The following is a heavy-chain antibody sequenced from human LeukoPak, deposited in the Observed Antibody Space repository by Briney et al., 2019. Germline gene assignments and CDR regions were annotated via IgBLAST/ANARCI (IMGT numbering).Heavy chain of an antibody. CDR1: GYSFSKYW. CDR3: GRYGLSGNGYTSYFYYGMDF. Sequence: GESLKTSFTASGYSFSKYWIGWVRQTPGKGLGWMGFIYSDETLIRYSPSFEGQVTISADNSINTAYLQWNSLKASDTAMYYCGRYGLSGNGYTSYFYYGMDFWGQGTAVTVSS. CDR2: IYSDETLI. V-gene: IGHV5-51*01. J-gene: IGHJ6*02. D-gene: IGHD5-12*01.